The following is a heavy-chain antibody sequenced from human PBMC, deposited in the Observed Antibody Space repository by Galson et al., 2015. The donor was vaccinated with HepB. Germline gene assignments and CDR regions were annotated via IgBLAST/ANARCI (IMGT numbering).Heavy chain of an antibody. D-gene: IGHD3-10*01. CDR2: ISGSGGST. CDR1: GFSFTTHA. V-gene: IGHV3-23*01. Sequence: SLRLSCAASGFSFTTHAISWVRQAPGKGLEWVSGISGSGGSTHYADSVKGRFTISRDNSKNILYLRLNSLRVEDTAVYYCAKCGYYASGSSRTWRHFDYWGQGTLVTVSS. CDR3: AKCGYYASGSSRTWRHFDY. J-gene: IGHJ4*02.